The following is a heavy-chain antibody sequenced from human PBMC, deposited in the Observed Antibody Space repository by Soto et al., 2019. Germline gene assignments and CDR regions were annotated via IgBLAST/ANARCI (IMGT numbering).Heavy chain of an antibody. CDR1: GGSFSGYY. CDR2: INHSGST. Sequence: QVQLQQWGAGLLKPSETLSLTCAVYGGSFSGYYWSWIRQPPGKGLEWIGEINHSGSTNYNPSLKSRVTISVDTSKNPFSPKLSSVTAADTAVYYCARGGIVVVPARGWFDPWGQGTLVTVSS. V-gene: IGHV4-34*01. D-gene: IGHD2-2*01. J-gene: IGHJ5*02. CDR3: ARGGIVVVPARGWFDP.